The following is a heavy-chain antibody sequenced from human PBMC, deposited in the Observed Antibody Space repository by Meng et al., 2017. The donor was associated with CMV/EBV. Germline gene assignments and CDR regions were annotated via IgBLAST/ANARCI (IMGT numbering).Heavy chain of an antibody. J-gene: IGHJ6*02. V-gene: IGHV4-30-4*08. CDR2: IYYTGRT. CDR1: GDSISSGNYY. CDR3: ARDAGYYGMDV. Sequence: SETLSLTCTVSGDSISSGNYYWSWIRQPPGKGLEWIGYIYYTGRTYYNPSLKSRVTISIDTSKNHFSLRLSSVTAADTAVYYCARDAGYYGMDVWGQGTTVTVSS.